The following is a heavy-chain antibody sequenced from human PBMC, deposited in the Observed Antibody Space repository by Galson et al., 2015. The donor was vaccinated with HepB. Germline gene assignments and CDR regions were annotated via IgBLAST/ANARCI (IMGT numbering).Heavy chain of an antibody. CDR2: IRSKASNYAT. V-gene: IGHV3-73*01. CDR3: TRLADLSGYGSS. Sequence: SLRLSCAASGFTFSGSAIHWVRQTSGKGLEWVGHIRSKASNYATAYTASLKGRFTISRDDSKNTAYLHMRSLRTEDTAAYYCTRLADLSGYGSSWGQGTLVTVSS. CDR1: GFTFSGSA. J-gene: IGHJ4*02. D-gene: IGHD6-13*01.